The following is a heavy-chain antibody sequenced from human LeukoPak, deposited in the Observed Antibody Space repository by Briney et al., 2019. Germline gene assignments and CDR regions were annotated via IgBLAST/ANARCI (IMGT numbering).Heavy chain of an antibody. CDR1: GGTFSSFA. CDR2: IIPFFGTT. Sequence: SVKVSCKASGGTFSSFAISWVRQAPGQGLEWMGGIIPFFGTTNYAQKFQGRVTITADESTNTPYMELSSLRFEDTAVYYCARGIRAPGQLNDAFDIWGQGTMVTVSS. V-gene: IGHV1-69*13. D-gene: IGHD5-18*01. CDR3: ARGIRAPGQLNDAFDI. J-gene: IGHJ3*02.